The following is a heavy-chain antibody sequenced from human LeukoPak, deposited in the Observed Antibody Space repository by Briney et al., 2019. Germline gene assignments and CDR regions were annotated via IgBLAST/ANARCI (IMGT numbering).Heavy chain of an antibody. CDR1: GFTFSSYA. CDR2: ISGSGGST. Sequence: GGSLRLSCAASGFTFSSYAMIWVRQAPGKGLEWVSAISGSGGSTYYADSVKGRFTISRDNSKNTLYLQMNSLRAEDTAVYYCAKDPEHGYYFDYWGQGTLVTVSS. V-gene: IGHV3-23*01. J-gene: IGHJ4*02. D-gene: IGHD1/OR15-1a*01. CDR3: AKDPEHGYYFDY.